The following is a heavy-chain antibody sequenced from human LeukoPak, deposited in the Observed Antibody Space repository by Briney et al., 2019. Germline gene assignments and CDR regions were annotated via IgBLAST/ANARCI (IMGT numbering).Heavy chain of an antibody. D-gene: IGHD1-26*01. V-gene: IGHV3-72*01. J-gene: IGHJ4*02. CDR1: GFTFSSYA. Sequence: GGSLRLSCAASGFTFSSYAMSWVRQTPGKGLEWVGRSRNKANSYTTEYAASVKGRFTISRDDSKNSLFLQMNSLKTDDTAVYYCARASHSGSYFFYWGQGTLVTVSS. CDR2: SRNKANSYTT. CDR3: ARASHSGSYFFY.